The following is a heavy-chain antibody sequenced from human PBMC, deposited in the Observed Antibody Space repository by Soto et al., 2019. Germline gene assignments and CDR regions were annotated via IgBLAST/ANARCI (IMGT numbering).Heavy chain of an antibody. CDR1: GFSLSTSGMC. CDR3: ARAATDWSSSSTQDYNWLDP. J-gene: IGHJ5*02. CDR2: IDWDDDK. V-gene: IGHV2-70*01. D-gene: IGHD6-6*01. Sequence: SGPTLVNPTQTLTLTCTFSGFSLSTSGMCVSWIRQPPGKALEWLALIDWDDDKYYSTSLKTRLTISKDTSKNQVVLTMTNMDPVDTAKYYCARAATDWSSSSTQDYNWLDPWGQGPLVTVSS.